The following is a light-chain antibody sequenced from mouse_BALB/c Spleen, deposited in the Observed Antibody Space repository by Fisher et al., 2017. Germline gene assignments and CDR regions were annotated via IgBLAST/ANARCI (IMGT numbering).Light chain of an antibody. CDR2: STS. V-gene: IGKV4-57-1*01. Sequence: DIVLTQSPAIMSASPGEKVTMTCRASSSVSSSYLHWYQQKSGASPKLWIYSTSNLASGVPVRFSGSGSGTSYSLTISSMEAEDAATYYCHQWSSNPWTFGGGTKLEIK. CDR3: HQWSSNPWT. J-gene: IGKJ1*01. CDR1: SSVSSSY.